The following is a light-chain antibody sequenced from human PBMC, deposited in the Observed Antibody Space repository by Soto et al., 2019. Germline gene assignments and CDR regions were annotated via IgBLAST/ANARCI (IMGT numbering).Light chain of an antibody. CDR1: TTGVGSYNL. Sequence: QSALTQPASVSGSPGQSITISCTGTTTGVGSYNLVSWYQQHPGKAPKLMIYEVSRRPSGVSNRFSGSKSGNTASLTISGLQAEDEADYYCCSWAGSSTFYFFGSGTKVTVL. CDR2: EVS. CDR3: CSWAGSSTFYF. J-gene: IGLJ1*01. V-gene: IGLV2-23*02.